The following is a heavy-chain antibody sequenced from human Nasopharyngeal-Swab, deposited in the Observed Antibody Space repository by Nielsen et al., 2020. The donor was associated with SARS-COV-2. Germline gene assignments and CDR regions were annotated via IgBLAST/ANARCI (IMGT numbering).Heavy chain of an antibody. V-gene: IGHV3-30-3*01. J-gene: IGHJ4*02. CDR1: GFTFSSYS. D-gene: IGHD4-23*01. CDR2: ISYDGSNK. CDR3: AKGTAWEVGTLDY. Sequence: GESLKISCAASGFTFSSYSMHWVRQAPGKRLEWVAVISYDGSNKYYADSVKGRFTISRDNSKNTLYLQMNSLRAEDTAVYYCAKGTAWEVGTLDYWGQGTLVTVSS.